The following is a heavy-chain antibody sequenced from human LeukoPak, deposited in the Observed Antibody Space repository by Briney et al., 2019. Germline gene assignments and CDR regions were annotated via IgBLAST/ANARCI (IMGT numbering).Heavy chain of an antibody. CDR1: GFTFSSYS. J-gene: IGHJ4*02. CDR3: ARVPTLTYYYDSSGYPS. V-gene: IGHV3-48*01. Sequence: PGGSLRLSCAASGFTFSSYSMNWVRQAPGKGLECVSYISSSSSTIYYADSVKGRFTISRDNAKNSLYLQMNSLRAEDTAVYYCARVPTLTYYYDSSGYPSWGQGTLVTVSS. D-gene: IGHD3-22*01. CDR2: ISSSSSTI.